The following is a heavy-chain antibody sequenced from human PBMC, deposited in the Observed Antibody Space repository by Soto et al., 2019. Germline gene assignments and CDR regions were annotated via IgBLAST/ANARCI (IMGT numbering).Heavy chain of an antibody. CDR3: ARVGLKYLRWFDP. Sequence: ASVKVSCKASGYSFRSYCIQWVRQAPGQSLEWMGWINVDNGDTKYPQNFQDRVTILRDTSASTVYMELSSLRTEDTAVYYCARVGLKYLRWFDPWGQGSLVTVSS. V-gene: IGHV1-3*01. CDR1: GYSFRSYC. J-gene: IGHJ5*02. CDR2: INVDNGDT. D-gene: IGHD6-6*01.